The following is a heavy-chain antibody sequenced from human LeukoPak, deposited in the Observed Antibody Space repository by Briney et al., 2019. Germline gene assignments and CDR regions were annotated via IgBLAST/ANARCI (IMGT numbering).Heavy chain of an antibody. J-gene: IGHJ4*02. CDR1: GFTFSSYA. CDR2: ISGSGDST. D-gene: IGHD6-13*01. Sequence: GGSLRLSCAASGFTFSSYAMSWIRQAPGKGLEWVSAISGSGDSTYYGDSVKGRFTISRDNSKNTLYLQMNSLRAEDTAVYYCAKTRPLDSSSWSHGDYWGQGTLVTVSS. V-gene: IGHV3-23*01. CDR3: AKTRPLDSSSWSHGDY.